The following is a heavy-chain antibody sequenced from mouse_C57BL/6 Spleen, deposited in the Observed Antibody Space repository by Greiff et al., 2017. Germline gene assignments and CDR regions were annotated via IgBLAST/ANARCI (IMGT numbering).Heavy chain of an antibody. Sequence: EVMLVESGPGMVKPSQSLSLTCTVTGYSITSGYDWHWIRHFPGNKLEWMGYISYSGSTNYNPSLKSRISITHDTSKNHFFLKLNSVTTEDTATYYCARGGLRRGAWFAYWGQGTLVTVSA. D-gene: IGHD2-4*01. J-gene: IGHJ3*01. CDR1: GYSITSGYD. CDR2: ISYSGST. CDR3: ARGGLRRGAWFAY. V-gene: IGHV3-1*01.